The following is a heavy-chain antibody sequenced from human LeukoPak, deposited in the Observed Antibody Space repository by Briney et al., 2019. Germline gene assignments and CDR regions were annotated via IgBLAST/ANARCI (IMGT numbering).Heavy chain of an antibody. CDR2: IGGSGGFIT. CDR1: GFTFSSHG. CDR3: VQDLWYGEYEY. J-gene: IGHJ4*02. Sequence: GGTLRLSCAASGFTFSSHGTNWVRQAPGKGLEWVSGIGGSGGFITYYADSVKGRFTISRDNSKNTLYLQMNSLRGEDTATYYCVQDLWYGEYEYWGQGTLVTVSS. D-gene: IGHD3-10*01. V-gene: IGHV3-23*01.